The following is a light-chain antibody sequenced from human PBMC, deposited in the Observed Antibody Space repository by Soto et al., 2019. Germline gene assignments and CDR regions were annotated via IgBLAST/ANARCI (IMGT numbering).Light chain of an antibody. CDR1: QSISNW. CDR2: KAS. V-gene: IGKV1-5*03. CDR3: QQYNAYPRFT. Sequence: DIQMTQSPSSLSASVGDRVTITCRARQSISNWLAWYQQKPGKAPQLLIYKASTLESGVPSRFTGSGSGTEFSLTISYLQPGDFATYYCQQYNAYPRFTFGQGTKVDIK. J-gene: IGKJ2*01.